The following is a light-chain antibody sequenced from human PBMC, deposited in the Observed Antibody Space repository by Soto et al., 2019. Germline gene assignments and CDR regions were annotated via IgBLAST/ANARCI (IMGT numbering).Light chain of an antibody. CDR3: SSYGGNNNLV. CDR2: EVN. CDR1: SSDVGGYNY. V-gene: IGLV2-8*01. J-gene: IGLJ2*01. Sequence: QSVLTQPPSASGSPGQSVTISCTGTSSDVGGYNYVSWYQQHPGKAPKLMISEVNKRPSGVPDRFSGSKSGNTASLTVSGLQAEDEADYYCSSYGGNNNLVFGGGTKRTVL.